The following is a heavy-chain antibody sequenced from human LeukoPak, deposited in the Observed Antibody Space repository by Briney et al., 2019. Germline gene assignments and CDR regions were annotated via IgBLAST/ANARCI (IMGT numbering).Heavy chain of an antibody. D-gene: IGHD3-22*01. J-gene: IGHJ4*02. CDR3: ARGGLYYYDSRRRGSTFAY. CDR2: ISAYNGNK. Sequence: GASVKVSCKASVYTFTSYGISGVGQAPGQGLEGMGLISAYNGNKNYAQKFQGRVTMTTDTSPRTASIEVRSLRSHDTAVYYCARGGLYYYDSRRRGSTFAYWGQGPLVTVSS. V-gene: IGHV1-18*01. CDR1: VYTFTSYG.